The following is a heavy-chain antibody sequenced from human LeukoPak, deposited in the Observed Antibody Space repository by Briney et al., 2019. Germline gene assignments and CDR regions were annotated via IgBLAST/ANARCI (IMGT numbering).Heavy chain of an antibody. V-gene: IGHV4-61*02. D-gene: IGHD4-17*01. CDR3: ARHEVRSSFDY. J-gene: IGHJ4*02. Sequence: SETLSLTCTVSGGSISSGSYYWSWIRQPAGKGLEWIGRIYTSGSTNYNPSLKSRVTISVDTSKNQFSLKLSSVTAADTAVYYCARHEVRSSFDYWGQGTLVTVSS. CDR1: GGSISSGSYY. CDR2: IYTSGST.